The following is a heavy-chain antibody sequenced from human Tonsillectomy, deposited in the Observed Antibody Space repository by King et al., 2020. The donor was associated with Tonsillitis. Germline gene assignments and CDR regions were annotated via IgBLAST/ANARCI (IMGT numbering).Heavy chain of an antibody. CDR3: AKGGCSSTSCYYDCDY. V-gene: IGHV3-23*04. CDR1: VFTFSSYA. D-gene: IGHD2-2*01. CDR2: ISGSVGST. J-gene: IGHJ4*02. Sequence: VQLVESGGGLVQPGGSLRLSCAASVFTFSSYAMSWVRQAPGEGREWVSAISGSVGSTYYADSVKGRFTISRDNSKTTLYLQMNSLRAEDTAVYYCAKGGCSSTSCYYDCDYWGQGTLVTVSS.